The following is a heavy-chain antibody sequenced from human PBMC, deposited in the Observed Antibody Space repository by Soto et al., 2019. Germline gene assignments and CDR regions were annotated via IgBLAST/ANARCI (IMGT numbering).Heavy chain of an antibody. CDR2: IGRSGST. D-gene: IGHD5-18*01. J-gene: IGHJ5*02. CDR3: ARGLRGYTYGRWFDP. CDR1: GGSFSGDY. Sequence: PSETLSLTCAVYGGSFSGDYWTWIRHPPGKGLEWIGEIGRSGSTDYKPSLKSRVTISLDTSKNQFSLKLRFVTAADTAVYYCARGLRGYTYGRWFDPWGQGTQVTVSS. V-gene: IGHV4-34*01.